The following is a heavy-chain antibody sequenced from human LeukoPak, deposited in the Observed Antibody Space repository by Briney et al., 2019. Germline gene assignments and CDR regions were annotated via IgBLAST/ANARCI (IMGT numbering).Heavy chain of an antibody. CDR1: HYSITSGYY. CDR2: IYHSGTT. V-gene: IGHV4-38-2*02. D-gene: IGHD6-13*01. J-gene: IGHJ6*02. CDR3: ARGRAAAGFYYYYGMDV. Sequence: PSETLSLTCIVSHYSITSGYYWGWIRQPPGRGLEWIGNIYHSGTTYYHPSLNGRATLLVDTSKNQLSLKINSVTAADTAVYYCARGRAAAGFYYYYGMDVWGQGTTVTVSS.